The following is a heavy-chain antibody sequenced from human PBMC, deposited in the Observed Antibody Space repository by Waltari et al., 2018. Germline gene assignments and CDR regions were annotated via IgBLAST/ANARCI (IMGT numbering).Heavy chain of an antibody. CDR3: ARGLLMNPVLIDF. Sequence: QVQLVESGGDVVQPGRSLRLSCAASGFTFSSYGMHWVRQAPGKWRGGVTGICYEGNKKDYADSVKGRFTISRDNSKSTLYLQMDSLTAEDTAVYYCARGLLMNPVLIDFWGQGTLVTVSS. D-gene: IGHD3-16*01. V-gene: IGHV3-33*01. J-gene: IGHJ4*02. CDR1: GFTFSSYG. CDR2: ICYEGNKK.